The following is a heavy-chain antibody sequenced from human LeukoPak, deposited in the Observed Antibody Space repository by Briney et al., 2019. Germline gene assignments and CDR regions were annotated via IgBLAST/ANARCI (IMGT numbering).Heavy chain of an antibody. CDR2: ISSSGSTI. V-gene: IGHV3-11*04. CDR3: AKELPNYDFWSGSNWFDP. J-gene: IGHJ5*02. Sequence: PGGSLRLSCAASGFTFSDYYMSWIRQAPGKGLEWVSYISSSGSTIYYADSVKGRFTISRDNSKNTLYLQMNSLRAEDTAVYYCAKELPNYDFWSGSNWFDPWGQGTLVTVSS. CDR1: GFTFSDYY. D-gene: IGHD3-3*01.